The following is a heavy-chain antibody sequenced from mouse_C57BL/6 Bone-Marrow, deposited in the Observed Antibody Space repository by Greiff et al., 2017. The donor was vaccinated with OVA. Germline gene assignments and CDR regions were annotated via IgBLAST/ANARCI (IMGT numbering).Heavy chain of an antibody. J-gene: IGHJ1*03. Sequence: EVMLVESGAELVRPGASVKLSCTASGFNIKDDYMHWVKQRPEQGLEWIGWIDPENGDTEYASKFQGKAPITADTSSNTAYLQLSSLTSEDTAVYYCTTYYSNFYWYFDVWGTGTTVTVSS. CDR2: IDPENGDT. D-gene: IGHD2-5*01. CDR3: TTYYSNFYWYFDV. CDR1: GFNIKDDY. V-gene: IGHV14-4*01.